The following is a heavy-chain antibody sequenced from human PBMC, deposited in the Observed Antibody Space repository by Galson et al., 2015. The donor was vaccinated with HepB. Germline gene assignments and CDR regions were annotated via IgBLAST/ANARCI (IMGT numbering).Heavy chain of an antibody. CDR2: INPSGGST. V-gene: IGHV1-46*01. D-gene: IGHD2-15*01. J-gene: IGHJ4*02. CDR3: ASGPGMEDIVPGY. CDR1: GYTFTSYC. Sequence: SVKVSCKASGYTFTSYCMHWVRQAPGQGLEWMGIINPSGGSTSYAQKFQGRVTMTRDTSTSTVYMEVSSLRSEDTAVYYCASGPGMEDIVPGYWGQGTLVTVSS.